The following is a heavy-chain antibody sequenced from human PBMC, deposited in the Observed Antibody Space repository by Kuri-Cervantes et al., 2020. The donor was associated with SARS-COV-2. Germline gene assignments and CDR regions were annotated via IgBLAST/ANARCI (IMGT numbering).Heavy chain of an antibody. Sequence: SETLSLTCTVSGGSISSSSYYWGWIRQPPGKGLEWIGSIYYSGSTYYNPSLKSRVTISVDTSKNQFSLKLSSVTAADTAVYYCARHCALNLTCYYGSGSYYEFDYWGQGTLVTVSS. V-gene: IGHV4-39*01. D-gene: IGHD3-10*01. CDR3: ARHCALNLTCYYGSGSYYEFDY. CDR2: IYYSGST. J-gene: IGHJ4*02. CDR1: GGSISSSSYY.